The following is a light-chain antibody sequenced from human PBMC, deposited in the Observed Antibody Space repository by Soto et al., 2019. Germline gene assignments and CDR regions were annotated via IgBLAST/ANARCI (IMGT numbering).Light chain of an antibody. J-gene: IGKJ1*01. CDR2: SS. CDR1: QRVSSRY. V-gene: IGKV3-20*01. Sequence: EIVLTQSPGTLSLSPGERATISCRASQRVSSRYFAWFQQRPGQVPRLLIGSSSRAPGIPDRFSGSGSGTDFTLTISRLEPEDFGVYYCQQYYYSPRTFGQGTKVEIK. CDR3: QQYYYSPRT.